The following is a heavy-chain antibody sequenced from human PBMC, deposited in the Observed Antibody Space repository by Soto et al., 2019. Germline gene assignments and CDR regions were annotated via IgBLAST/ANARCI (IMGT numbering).Heavy chain of an antibody. V-gene: IGHV4-34*01. CDR2: INHSGST. Sequence: KPSETLSLTCAVYGGSFGGYYWSWIRQPPGKGLEWIGEINHSGSTNYNPSLKSRVTISVDTSKNQFSLKLSSVTAADTAVYYCARGRGYSYGYKYYYGMDVWGQGTTVTVSS. CDR3: ARGRGYSYGYKYYYGMDV. D-gene: IGHD5-18*01. J-gene: IGHJ6*02. CDR1: GGSFGGYY.